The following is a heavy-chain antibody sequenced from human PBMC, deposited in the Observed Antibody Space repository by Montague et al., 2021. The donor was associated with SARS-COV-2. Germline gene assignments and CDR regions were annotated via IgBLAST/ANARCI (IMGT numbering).Heavy chain of an antibody. D-gene: IGHD6-19*01. J-gene: IGHJ4*02. CDR3: SRHSKQWLVHGGGYYFDY. CDR2: INYNRST. CDR1: GGSISDRKSN. V-gene: IGHV4-39*01. Sequence: ETLSLTCTVSGGSISDRKSNWVWIRHAKGQELVWFVSINYNRSTYYNPSLKSRVTISVDTSKNQFYLKLSSVTAADTSVYYCSRHSKQWLVHGGGYYFDYWGQGTLVTVSS.